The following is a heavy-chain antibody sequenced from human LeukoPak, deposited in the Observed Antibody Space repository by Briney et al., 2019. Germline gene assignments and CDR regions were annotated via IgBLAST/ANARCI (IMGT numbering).Heavy chain of an antibody. D-gene: IGHD3-10*01. CDR3: ARMNRFGEFNNWFDP. V-gene: IGHV1-18*01. CDR2: ISTYNGNT. J-gene: IGHJ5*01. CDR1: GYTFTTYG. Sequence: ASVKVSCKTSGYTFTTYGISWVRQAPGQGLEWMGWISTYNGNTNYAQKFQGRATMTTDTSTNTAYMDLRSLRSDDTAVYYCARMNRFGEFNNWFDPWGQGTLVTVSS.